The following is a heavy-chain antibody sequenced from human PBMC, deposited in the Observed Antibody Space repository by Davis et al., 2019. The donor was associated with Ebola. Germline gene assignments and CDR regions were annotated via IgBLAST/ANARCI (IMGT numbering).Heavy chain of an antibody. CDR3: ATADGRGPYYYYGMDV. CDR2: ISSSSSYI. Sequence: GESLKISCAASGFTFSSYSMNWVRQAPGKGLEWVSSISSSSSYIYYADSVKGRFTISRDNAKNSLYLQMNSLRAEDTAVYYVATADGRGPYYYYGMDVWGQGTTVTVSS. D-gene: IGHD5-12*01. V-gene: IGHV3-21*04. CDR1: GFTFSSYS. J-gene: IGHJ6*02.